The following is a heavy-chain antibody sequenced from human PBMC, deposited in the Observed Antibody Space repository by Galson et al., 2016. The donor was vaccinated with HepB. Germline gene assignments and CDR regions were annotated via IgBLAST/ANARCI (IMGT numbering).Heavy chain of an antibody. CDR1: GFSFRSYA. D-gene: IGHD3-10*01. CDR3: ARGPGSYYRGREYYYGMDV. V-gene: IGHV3-30*04. J-gene: IGHJ6*02. CDR2: ISFDGSDE. Sequence: SLRLSCAASGFSFRSYAMHWVRQVPSKGLERVAVISFDGSDEYYADSVKGRFTISRDNSKNPLYLQMNSLGVEDTAVYYCARGPGSYYRGREYYYGMDVWGQGTTVTVSS.